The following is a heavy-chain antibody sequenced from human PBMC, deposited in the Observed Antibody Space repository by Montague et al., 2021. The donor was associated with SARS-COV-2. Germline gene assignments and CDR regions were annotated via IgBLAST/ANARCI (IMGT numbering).Heavy chain of an antibody. CDR1: GGSIRNDY. D-gene: IGHD3-3*01. CDR2: RYYSGSS. J-gene: IGHJ6*02. Sequence: SETLSLTCTVSGGSIRNDYWSWIRQSPGKGRGWIGYRYYSGSSKYNPTLNSRATISVDTSKNQFSLTLSSMTAADTAVYYCARAGWGTSFGVIGAYYGMDTWGQGTPVTVS. V-gene: IGHV4-59*01. CDR3: ARAGWGTSFGVIGAYYGMDT.